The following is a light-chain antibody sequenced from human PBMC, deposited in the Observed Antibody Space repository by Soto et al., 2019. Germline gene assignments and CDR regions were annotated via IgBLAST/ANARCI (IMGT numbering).Light chain of an antibody. CDR3: QAWDRSTVV. J-gene: IGLJ2*01. CDR2: QDN. Sequence: SYELSQPPSVSVYPGQTASITCSGDELGDKYACWYQQKPGQSPVLVIYQDNKRPSGTPARFSGSSSGSTATLTISGTQAMDEADYYCQAWDRSTVVFGGGTKVTVL. CDR1: ELGDKY. V-gene: IGLV3-1*01.